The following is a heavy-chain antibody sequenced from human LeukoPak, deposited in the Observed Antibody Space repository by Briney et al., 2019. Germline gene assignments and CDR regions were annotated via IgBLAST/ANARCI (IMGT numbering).Heavy chain of an antibody. Sequence: ASVKVSCKASGYTFTSYDINWVRQATGQGLEWMGWMNPNSGNTGYAQKFQGRVTMTRNTSISTAYMELSSLRSEDTAVYYCARVSYSGYDPDYWGQGTLVTVSS. CDR2: MNPNSGNT. J-gene: IGHJ4*02. CDR3: ARVSYSGYDPDY. D-gene: IGHD5-12*01. CDR1: GYTFTSYD. V-gene: IGHV1-8*01.